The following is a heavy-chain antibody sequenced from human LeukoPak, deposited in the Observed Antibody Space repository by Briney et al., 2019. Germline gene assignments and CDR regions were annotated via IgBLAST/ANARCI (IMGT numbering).Heavy chain of an antibody. D-gene: IGHD3-16*02. CDR3: ARGALYDYVWGSYRSDY. Sequence: GGPLRLSCAASGFTFSSYWMSWVRQAPGKGLEWVANIKQDGSEKYYVDSVKGRFTISRDNAKNSLYLQMNSLRAEDTAVYYCARGALYDYVWGSYRSDYWGQGTLVTGSS. CDR2: IKQDGSEK. J-gene: IGHJ4*02. V-gene: IGHV3-7*03. CDR1: GFTFSSYW.